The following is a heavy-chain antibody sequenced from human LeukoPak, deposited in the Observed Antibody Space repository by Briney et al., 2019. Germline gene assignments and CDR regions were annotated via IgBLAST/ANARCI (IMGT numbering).Heavy chain of an antibody. CDR2: IYHSGST. D-gene: IGHD6-13*01. CDR1: GGSLSSSNW. J-gene: IGHJ4*02. CDR3: ARALSGSSWQLFDY. Sequence: PSETLSLTCAVSGGSLSSSNWWSWVRQPPGKGLGGIGEIYHSGSTNYNPSLKSRVTISVDKSKNQFSLKLSSVTAADTAVYYCARALSGSSWQLFDYWGQGTLVTVSS. V-gene: IGHV4-4*02.